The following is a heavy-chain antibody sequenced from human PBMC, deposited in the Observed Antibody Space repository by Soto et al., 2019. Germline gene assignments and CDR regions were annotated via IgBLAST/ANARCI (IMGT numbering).Heavy chain of an antibody. CDR2: ISVGGDTT. V-gene: IGHV3-23*01. CDR1: GFTFNNYA. Sequence: EVQLLESGGGLVQPGGSLRLSCAASGFTFNNYAMTWVRQAPGKGLEWVSAISVGGDTTSYADSVKGRFTVSRDGSKNTLYLQMSSLRAEDTDLYYCAKGRGGSGSLTPRVDFWGQGTLGTVSS. CDR3: AKGRGGSGSLTPRVDF. J-gene: IGHJ4*02. D-gene: IGHD3-10*01.